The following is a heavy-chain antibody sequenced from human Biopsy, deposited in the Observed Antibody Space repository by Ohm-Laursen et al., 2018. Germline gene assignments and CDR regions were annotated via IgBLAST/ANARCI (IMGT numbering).Heavy chain of an antibody. CDR1: GKTFSDYY. CDR2: IYYDGIT. J-gene: IGHJ6*02. V-gene: IGHV4-38-2*01. Sequence: GTLSLTCEVYGKTFSDYYWGWIRQPPGKGLEWIGNIYYDGITYYNPSLKSRVTISVDTSKNQFSLRLNSVTAADTAVYYCARATNSTGWPYYYFYGMDVWGQGTTVTVSS. D-gene: IGHD2/OR15-2a*01. CDR3: ARATNSTGWPYYYFYGMDV.